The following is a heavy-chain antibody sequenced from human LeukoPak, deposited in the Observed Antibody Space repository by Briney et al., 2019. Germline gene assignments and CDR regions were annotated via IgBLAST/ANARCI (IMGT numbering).Heavy chain of an antibody. V-gene: IGHV1-8*03. CDR2: MNPNSGNT. CDR3: ARDRIRYCSSTSCYTTFGY. CDR1: GYTFTSYD. Sequence: ASVKVSCKASGYTFTSYDINWVRQATGQGLEWMGWMNPNSGNTGYAQKFQGRVTITRNTSISTAYMELRSLRSDDTAVYYCARDRIRYCSSTSCYTTFGYWGQGTLVTVSS. J-gene: IGHJ4*02. D-gene: IGHD2-2*02.